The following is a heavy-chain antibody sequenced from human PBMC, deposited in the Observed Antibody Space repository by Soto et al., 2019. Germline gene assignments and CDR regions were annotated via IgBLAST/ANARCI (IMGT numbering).Heavy chain of an antibody. CDR2: VYSSGGT. D-gene: IGHD3-3*01. J-gene: IGHJ5*02. Sequence: SETLSLTCTVSGGSMTSYYWTWIRQPAGKGLEWIGRVYSSGGTHYNPSLKSRVTISLDTSKNQFSLRLLSVTDADTAVYFCARGQRFSDWFDPWGHGTLVTASS. CDR3: ARGQRFSDWFDP. V-gene: IGHV4-4*07. CDR1: GGSMTSYY.